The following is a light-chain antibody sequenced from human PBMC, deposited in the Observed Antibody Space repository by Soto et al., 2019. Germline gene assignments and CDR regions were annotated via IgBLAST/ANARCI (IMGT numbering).Light chain of an antibody. CDR1: ALPKQY. V-gene: IGLV3-25*03. CDR3: QSAHSSGTYVV. Sequence: SSELTQPPSMSLSPGQTARITCSGDALPKQYAYWYQKKPGQAPVLVIYKDTERPSGIPERFSGSSSGTAVTLTISGVQAEDEADYYCQSAHSSGTYVVFGGGTKLTVL. J-gene: IGLJ2*01. CDR2: KDT.